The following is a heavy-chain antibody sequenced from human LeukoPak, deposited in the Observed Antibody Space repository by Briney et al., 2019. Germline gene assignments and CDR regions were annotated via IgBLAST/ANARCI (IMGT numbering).Heavy chain of an antibody. Sequence: SETLSLTCTVSGGSISNYYWSWIRRPPGKGLEWIGYIFYSGSTNYNPSLKSRVTISVDTSKNQFSLKLSSVTAADTAVYYCARVPSVTTFDYWAREPWSPSPQ. CDR2: IFYSGST. D-gene: IGHD4-17*01. CDR3: ARVPSVTTFDY. CDR1: GGSISNYY. J-gene: IGHJ4*02. V-gene: IGHV4-59*01.